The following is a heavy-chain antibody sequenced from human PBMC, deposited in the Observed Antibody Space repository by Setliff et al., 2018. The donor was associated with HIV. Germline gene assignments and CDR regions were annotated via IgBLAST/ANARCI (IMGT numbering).Heavy chain of an antibody. CDR3: AVYGSPTYYLDY. J-gene: IGHJ4*02. D-gene: IGHD6-13*01. CDR1: GHSFTTYF. CDR2: INPSGGEP. Sequence: ASVKVSCKASGHSFTTYFLHWVRQAPGQGLEWMGMINPSGGEPSYAQRFQGRVTMTRDTSTSTVFMDLSSLSFEDTAVYYCAVYGSPTYYLDYWSQGTPVTVSS. V-gene: IGHV1-46*01.